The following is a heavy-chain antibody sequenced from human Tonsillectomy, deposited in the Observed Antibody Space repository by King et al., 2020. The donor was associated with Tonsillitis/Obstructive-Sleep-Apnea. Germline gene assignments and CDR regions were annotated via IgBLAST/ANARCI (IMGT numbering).Heavy chain of an antibody. V-gene: IGHV3-21*01. J-gene: IGHJ3*02. D-gene: IGHD6-19*01. CDR2: ISSSSSYI. Sequence: DVQLVESGGGLVKPGGSLRLSCAASGFTFTSYRMNWVRQAPGKGLEWVSSISSSSSYISYADSVKGRFTISRDNAKNSLYLQMNSLRAEDTAVYYCAGDLGDDISGPGFAFDIWGQGTMVTVSS. CDR3: AGDLGDDISGPGFAFDI. CDR1: GFTFTSYR.